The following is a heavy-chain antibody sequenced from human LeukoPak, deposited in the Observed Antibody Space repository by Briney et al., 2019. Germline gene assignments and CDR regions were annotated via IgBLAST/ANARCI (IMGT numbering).Heavy chain of an antibody. CDR3: AKEDSSGYSYYFDY. J-gene: IGHJ4*02. D-gene: IGHD3-22*01. CDR2: ISWNSGSI. CDR1: GFTFDDYA. V-gene: IGHV3-9*01. Sequence: PGRSLRLSCAASGFTFDDYAMHWVRQAPGKGLEWVSGISWNSGSIGYADSVKGRFTISRDNAKNSLYLQMYSLRAEDTALYYCAKEDSSGYSYYFDYWGQGTLVTVSS.